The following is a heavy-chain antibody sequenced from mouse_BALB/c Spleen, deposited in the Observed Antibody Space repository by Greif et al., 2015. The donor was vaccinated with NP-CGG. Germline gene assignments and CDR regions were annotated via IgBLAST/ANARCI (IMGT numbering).Heavy chain of an antibody. CDR3: ARPPYYYGRGYYFDY. V-gene: IGHV1S81*02. D-gene: IGHD1-1*01. CDR1: GYTFTSYW. J-gene: IGHJ2*01. CDR2: INPSNGRT. Sequence: QVQLQQSGAELVKPGASVKLSCKASGYTFTSYWMHWVKQGPGQGLECIGEINPSNGRTNYNEKFKSKATLTVDKSSSTAYMQLSSLTSEDSAVHYCARPPYYYGRGYYFDYWGQGTTLTVSS.